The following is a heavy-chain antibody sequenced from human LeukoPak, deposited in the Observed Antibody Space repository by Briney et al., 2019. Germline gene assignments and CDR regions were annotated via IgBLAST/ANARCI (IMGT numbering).Heavy chain of an antibody. Sequence: PSETLSLTCTVSGVSISSSNYYWGWIRQPPGKGLEWIGSIYYSGSTYYNPSLKSRVTISVDTSKNQFSLKLSSVTAADTAVYYCARRGGTYYDILTGYYRPLSFDYWGQGTLVTVSS. CDR3: ARRGGTYYDILTGYYRPLSFDY. CDR2: IYYSGST. J-gene: IGHJ4*02. V-gene: IGHV4-39*01. D-gene: IGHD3-9*01. CDR1: GVSISSSNYY.